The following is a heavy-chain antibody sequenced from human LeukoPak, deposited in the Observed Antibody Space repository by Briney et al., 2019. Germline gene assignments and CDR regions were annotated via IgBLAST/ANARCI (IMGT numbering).Heavy chain of an antibody. CDR2: ISSSSSYI. V-gene: IGHV3-21*04. D-gene: IGHD2-15*01. Sequence: GGSLRLSCAASGFTFSSYSMNWVRQAPGKGLEWVSSISSSSSYIYYADSVKGRFTISRDNAKNSLYLQMNSLRAEDTAVYYCARLQLGYCSGGSCSDYWGQGTLVTVSS. CDR1: GFTFSSYS. CDR3: ARLQLGYCSGGSCSDY. J-gene: IGHJ4*02.